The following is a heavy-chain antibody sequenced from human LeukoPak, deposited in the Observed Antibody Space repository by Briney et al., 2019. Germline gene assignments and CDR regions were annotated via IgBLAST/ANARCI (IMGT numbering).Heavy chain of an antibody. Sequence: SETLSLTCTVSGGSISSSSYYWGWIRQPPGKGLEWVGSIFYSGGTYYSPSLKSRVTISVDTSNNQISLKLSSVTAADTAVYYCARRGSGLDWFDPWGQGTLVTVSS. V-gene: IGHV4-39*01. CDR2: IFYSGGT. D-gene: IGHD6-19*01. J-gene: IGHJ5*02. CDR1: GGSISSSSYY. CDR3: ARRGSGLDWFDP.